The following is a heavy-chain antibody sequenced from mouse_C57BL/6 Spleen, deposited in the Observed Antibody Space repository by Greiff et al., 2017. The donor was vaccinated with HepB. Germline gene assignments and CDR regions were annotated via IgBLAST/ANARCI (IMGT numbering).Heavy chain of an antibody. Sequence: EVQRVESEGGLVQPGSSMKLSCTASGFTFSDYYMAWVRQVPEKGLEWVANINYDGSSTYYLDSLKSRFIISRDNAKNILYLQMSSLKSEDTATYYCARILTGSFAYWGQGTLVTVSA. D-gene: IGHD4-1*01. CDR2: INYDGSST. V-gene: IGHV5-16*01. J-gene: IGHJ3*01. CDR3: ARILTGSFAY. CDR1: GFTFSDYY.